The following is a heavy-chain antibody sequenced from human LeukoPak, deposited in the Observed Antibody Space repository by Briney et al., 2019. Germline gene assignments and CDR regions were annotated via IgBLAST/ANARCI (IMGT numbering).Heavy chain of an antibody. Sequence: GGSLRLSCAASGFTFSSYAMHWVRQAPGKGLEWVAVISYDGSNKYYADSVKGRFTISRDNSKNTLYLQMNSLRAEDTAVYYCVTYDILTGYVDWPLDYWGQGTLVTVSS. V-gene: IGHV3-30-3*01. CDR3: VTYDILTGYVDWPLDY. D-gene: IGHD3-9*01. J-gene: IGHJ4*02. CDR1: GFTFSSYA. CDR2: ISYDGSNK.